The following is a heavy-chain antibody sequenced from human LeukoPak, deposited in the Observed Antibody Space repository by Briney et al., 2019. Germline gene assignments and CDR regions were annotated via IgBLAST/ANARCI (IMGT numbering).Heavy chain of an antibody. D-gene: IGHD6-13*01. CDR2: ISSSGTTI. CDR1: GFTFSDYY. J-gene: IGHJ4*02. Sequence: PGGSLRLSCAASGFTFSDYYMSWIRQAPGKGLEWVSCISSSGTTISYADSVKGRPTISRDNAKNSLYLQMNSPRAEDTAVYYCAREEGYSSSWYVKYWGQGTLVTVSS. CDR3: AREEGYSSSWYVKY. V-gene: IGHV3-11*01.